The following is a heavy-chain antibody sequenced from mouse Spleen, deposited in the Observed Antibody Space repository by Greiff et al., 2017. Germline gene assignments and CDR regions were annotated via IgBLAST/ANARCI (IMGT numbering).Heavy chain of an antibody. Sequence: EVQLQESGPGLVKPSQSLSLTCSVTGYSITSGYYWNWIRQFSGNKLEWMGYIIYDGSNNYNPSLKNRISITRDTSKNQFFLKLNSVTTEDTATYYCARGHNPLRFDYWGQGTTLTVSS. J-gene: IGHJ2*01. V-gene: IGHV3-6*01. CDR1: GYSITSGYY. D-gene: IGHD6-1*01. CDR2: IIYDGSN. CDR3: ARGHNPLRFDY.